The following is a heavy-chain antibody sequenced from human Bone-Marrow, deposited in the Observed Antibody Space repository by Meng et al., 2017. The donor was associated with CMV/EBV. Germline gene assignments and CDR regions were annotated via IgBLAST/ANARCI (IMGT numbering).Heavy chain of an antibody. V-gene: IGHV3-23*01. CDR1: GFTFSSNA. D-gene: IGHD6-13*01. J-gene: IGHJ1*01. CDR2: ISAGGAST. Sequence: GGALRLSCGASGFTFSSNAMSWVRQAPGKGLEGVSVISAGGASTHYADSVKGRFTISRDNSKNTLYLQMNSLRAEDTAVYYCARDSGSSSWPNFQHWDQGTLVTVS. CDR3: ARDSGSSSWPNFQH.